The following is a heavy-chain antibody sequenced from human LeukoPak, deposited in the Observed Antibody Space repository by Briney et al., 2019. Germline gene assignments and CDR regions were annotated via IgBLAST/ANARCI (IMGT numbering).Heavy chain of an antibody. CDR3: AREYYYDSSGYRY. CDR1: GGTLSSYA. J-gene: IGHJ4*02. V-gene: IGHV1-69*04. D-gene: IGHD3-22*01. CDR2: IIPILGIA. Sequence: SVKVSCKASGGTLSSYAISWVRQAPGQGLEWMGRIIPILGIANYAQKFQGRVTITADKSTSTAYMELRSLRSDDTAVYYCAREYYYDSSGYRYWGQGTLVTVSS.